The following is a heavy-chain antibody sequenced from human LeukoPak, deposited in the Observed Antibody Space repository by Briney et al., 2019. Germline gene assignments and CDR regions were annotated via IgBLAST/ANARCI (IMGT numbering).Heavy chain of an antibody. J-gene: IGHJ1*01. V-gene: IGHV3-33*08. Sequence: HPGGSLRLSCAASGFTFSSYAMSWVRQAPGQGPEWVAFIWPDGGNKKYADSVAGRFTISRDNSENTLYLQMNSLRAEDTAVYYCVRDVNWSPVHWGQGTLVTVSS. CDR1: GFTFSSYA. D-gene: IGHD1-1*01. CDR2: IWPDGGNK. CDR3: VRDVNWSPVH.